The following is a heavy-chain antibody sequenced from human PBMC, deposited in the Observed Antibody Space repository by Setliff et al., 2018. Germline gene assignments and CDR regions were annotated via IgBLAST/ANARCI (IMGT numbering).Heavy chain of an antibody. CDR1: GFTFSRYW. V-gene: IGHV3-23*01. CDR2: ISGSGGST. CDR3: AKDFYGMDV. Sequence: PGGSLRLSCVASGFTFSRYWMSWVRQAPGKGLEWVSAISGSGGSTYYADSVKGRFTISRDNSKNTLYLQMNSLRAEDTAVYYCAKDFYGMDVWGQGTTVTVSS. J-gene: IGHJ6*02.